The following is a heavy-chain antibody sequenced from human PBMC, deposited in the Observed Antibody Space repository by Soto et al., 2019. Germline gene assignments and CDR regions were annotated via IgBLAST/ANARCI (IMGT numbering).Heavy chain of an antibody. CDR1: GYTFTGYY. D-gene: IGHD3-9*01. CDR3: AREYYDILTGYYYYGMDV. J-gene: IGHJ6*02. Sequence: SVKVSCKASGYTFTGYYMHWVRQAPGQGLEWMGWINPNSGGTNYAQKFQGRVTMTRDTSISTAYMELSRLRSDDTAVYYCAREYYDILTGYYYYGMDVWGQGTTVTVSS. CDR2: INPNSGGT. V-gene: IGHV1-2*02.